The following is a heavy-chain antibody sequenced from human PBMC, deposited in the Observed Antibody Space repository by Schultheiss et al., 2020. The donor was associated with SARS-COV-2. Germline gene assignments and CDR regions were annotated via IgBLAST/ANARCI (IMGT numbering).Heavy chain of an antibody. CDR1: GFSLTTSGVG. Sequence: SGPTLVKPTQTLTLTCTFSGFSLTTSGVGVGWIRQPPGKALEWLALIYWDDDKRYSPSLKSRLTITRDTSKNQVVLTMTNLDPMDTATYYCAHSLYTYGQIDYWGQGTLVTVSS. V-gene: IGHV2-5*02. CDR3: AHSLYTYGQIDY. CDR2: IYWDDDK. J-gene: IGHJ4*02. D-gene: IGHD5-18*01.